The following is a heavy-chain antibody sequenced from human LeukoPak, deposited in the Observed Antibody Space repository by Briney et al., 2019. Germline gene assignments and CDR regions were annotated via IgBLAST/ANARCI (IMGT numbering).Heavy chain of an antibody. CDR3: ARGQGEMATNIDY. CDR1: GGSFSGYY. J-gene: IGHJ4*02. Sequence: SETLSLTCAVYGGSFSGYYWSWIRQPPGKGLEWIGEINHSGSTNYNPFLKSRVTISVDTSKNQFSLKLSSVTAADTAVYYCARGQGEMATNIDYWGQGTLVTVSS. V-gene: IGHV4-34*01. CDR2: INHSGST. D-gene: IGHD5-24*01.